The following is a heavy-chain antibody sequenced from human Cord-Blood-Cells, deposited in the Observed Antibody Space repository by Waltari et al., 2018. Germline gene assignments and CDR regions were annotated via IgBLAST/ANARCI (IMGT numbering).Heavy chain of an antibody. J-gene: IGHJ3*02. Sequence: QVQLPESGPGLGKPSATLSLTCPGSGCHIRSHYWSRIRQPPGKGLEWIGYIYYSGSTNYNPSLKSRVTISVDTSKNQFSLKLSSVTAADTAVYYCARARLGAADAFDIWGQGTMVTVSS. CDR1: GCHIRSHY. D-gene: IGHD3-10*01. CDR3: ARARLGAADAFDI. CDR2: IYYSGST. V-gene: IGHV4-59*11.